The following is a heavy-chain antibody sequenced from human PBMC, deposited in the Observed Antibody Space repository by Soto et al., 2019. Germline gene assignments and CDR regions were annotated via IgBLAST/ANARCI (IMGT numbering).Heavy chain of an antibody. CDR3: ARRRYGDYAHYYGMDV. Sequence: LGESLKISCKGSGYSFTSYWISWVRQMPGKGLEWMGRIDPSDSYTNYSPSFQGHVTISADKSISTAYLQWSSLKASDTALYYCARRRYGDYAHYYGMDVWGQGTTVTVSS. D-gene: IGHD4-17*01. V-gene: IGHV5-10-1*01. CDR1: GYSFTSYW. J-gene: IGHJ6*02. CDR2: IDPSDSYT.